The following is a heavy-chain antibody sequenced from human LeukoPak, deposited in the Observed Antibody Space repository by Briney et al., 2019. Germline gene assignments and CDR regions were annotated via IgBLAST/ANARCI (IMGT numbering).Heavy chain of an antibody. CDR3: AREVYSYALDALDL. CDR1: GFRFNNYA. V-gene: IGHV3-30*04. J-gene: IGHJ3*01. Sequence: GGSLRLSCAASGFRFNNYAMHWVRQPPGTGLEWVAVISMDGIQEYYADSVEGRFSISRDNSKNTLYLQKNSLRSEDTAVYYCAREVYSYALDALDLWGQGTMVTVSS. CDR2: ISMDGIQE. D-gene: IGHD5-18*01.